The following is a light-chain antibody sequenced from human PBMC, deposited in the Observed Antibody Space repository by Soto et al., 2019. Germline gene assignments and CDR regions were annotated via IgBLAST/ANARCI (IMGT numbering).Light chain of an antibody. V-gene: IGLV2-14*01. Sequence: QSALTQPASESGSPGQSITISCTGTSSDVGGYNYVSWYQQHPGKATKLMIYDVSNRPSGVSNRFSGSKSGNTASLTISGLKAEDEADYYCSSSPSSSTLVFGGGTKLTVL. CDR1: SSDVGGYNY. CDR3: SSSPSSSTLV. CDR2: DVS. J-gene: IGLJ2*01.